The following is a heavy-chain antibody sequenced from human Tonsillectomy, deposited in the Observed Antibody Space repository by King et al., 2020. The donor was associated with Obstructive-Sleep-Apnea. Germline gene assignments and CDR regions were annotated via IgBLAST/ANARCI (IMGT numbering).Heavy chain of an antibody. V-gene: IGHV3-21*01. CDR1: GFTFSSYS. CDR2: ISTSSSYI. CDR3: ARDLGYSYGYGDY. J-gene: IGHJ4*02. Sequence: VQLVESGGGLVKPGGSLRLSCAASGFTFSSYSMNWVRQAPGKGLEWVSSISTSSSYIYYANSVKGRFTISRDNAKNSLYLQMNSLRAEDTAVYYCARDLGYSYGYGDYWGQGTLVTVSS. D-gene: IGHD5-18*01.